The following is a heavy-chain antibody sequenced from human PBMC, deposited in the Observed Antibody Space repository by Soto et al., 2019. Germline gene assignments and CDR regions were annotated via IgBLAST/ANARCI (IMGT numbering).Heavy chain of an antibody. CDR3: ARHFVAVVIKGWGY. J-gene: IGHJ4*02. D-gene: IGHD3-22*01. CDR2: TYYNGNA. Sequence: QLQLQESGPGLVKPSETLSLTCTVSGGSIDRSNYYWDWLRQPPGKGLEWIGTTYYNGNAYYNPSLKSRATMSVDTSKTQFSLKLISVTAADTAVYYCARHFVAVVIKGWGYWGQGTLVTVSS. CDR1: GGSIDRSNYY. V-gene: IGHV4-39*01.